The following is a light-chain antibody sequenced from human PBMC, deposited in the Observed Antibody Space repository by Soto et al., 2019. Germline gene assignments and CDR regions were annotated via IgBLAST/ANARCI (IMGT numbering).Light chain of an antibody. Sequence: EIVLTQSPGTLSLSPGERATLSCWASQSVSSTHLAWYQQKPGQAPRLLIYGASSRATGIPDRFSGSGSGTDFTLTINRLEPEDFAVYYCQQYVTSRRTFGPGTKVDIK. CDR1: QSVSSTH. CDR2: GAS. V-gene: IGKV3-20*01. J-gene: IGKJ1*01. CDR3: QQYVTSRRT.